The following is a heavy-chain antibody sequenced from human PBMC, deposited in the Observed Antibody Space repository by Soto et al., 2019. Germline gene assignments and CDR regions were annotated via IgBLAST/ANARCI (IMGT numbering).Heavy chain of an antibody. CDR1: GGSISSGGYS. Sequence: PSETLSLTCAVSGGSISSGGYSWSWIRQPPGKGLEWIGYIYHSGSTYYNPSLKSRVTISVDRSKNQFSLKLSSVTAADTAVYYCARVDNVWGSYRLDYWGQGTLVTVSS. CDR3: ARVDNVWGSYRLDY. J-gene: IGHJ4*02. V-gene: IGHV4-30-2*01. CDR2: IYHSGST. D-gene: IGHD3-16*02.